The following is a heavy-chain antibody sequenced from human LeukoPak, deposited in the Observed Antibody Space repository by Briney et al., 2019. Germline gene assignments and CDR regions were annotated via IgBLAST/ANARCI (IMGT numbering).Heavy chain of an antibody. CDR1: GYTFTSYY. V-gene: IGHV1-2*06. D-gene: IGHD4-17*01. Sequence: ASVKVSCKASGYTFTSYYMHWVRQAPGQGLEWMGLINPTGGSTGYAQKFQGRVTMTRDTSISTAYMELSRLRSDDTAVYYCARDLYPVTTVTTGGYWGQGTLVTVSS. CDR3: ARDLYPVTTVTTGGY. CDR2: INPTGGST. J-gene: IGHJ4*02.